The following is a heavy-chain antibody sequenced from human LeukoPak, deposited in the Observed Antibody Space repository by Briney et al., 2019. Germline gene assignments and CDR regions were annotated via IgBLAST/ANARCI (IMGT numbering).Heavy chain of an antibody. Sequence: GGSLRLSCAASGFTFSSYSMNWVRQAPGKGLEWVANIKEDGSEKYYVDSVKGRFTISRDNAKNSLYLQMNNLRDEDTAVYYCGRGLVPPDYWGQGTLVTVSS. D-gene: IGHD3-16*01. CDR3: GRGLVPPDY. J-gene: IGHJ4*02. CDR2: IKEDGSEK. V-gene: IGHV3-7*01. CDR1: GFTFSSYS.